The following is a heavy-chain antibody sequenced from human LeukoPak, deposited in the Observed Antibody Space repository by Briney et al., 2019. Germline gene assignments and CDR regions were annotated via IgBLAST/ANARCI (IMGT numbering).Heavy chain of an antibody. V-gene: IGHV4-59*01. CDR2: IEYSGRT. Sequence: SETLSLTCAVYGGSFSGYYWSWIRQPPGKGLEWIGYIEYSGRTEYKPSLQSRLTISVDTSKNQFSLKVNSVTAADTAVYYCARGVYGGYFDQWGQGALVTVSS. CDR3: ARGVYGGYFDQ. J-gene: IGHJ4*02. CDR1: GGSFSGYY. D-gene: IGHD4/OR15-4a*01.